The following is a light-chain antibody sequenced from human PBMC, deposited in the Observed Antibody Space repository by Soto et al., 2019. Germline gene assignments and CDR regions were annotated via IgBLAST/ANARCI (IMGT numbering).Light chain of an antibody. V-gene: IGLV4-69*01. CDR2: VNSDGSH. CDR1: SGHSRYT. CDR3: QTWGTGFHVV. Sequence: QLVLTQSPSASASLGASVKLTCTLSSGHSRYTIAWHQQQPEKGPRYLMKVNSDGSHSNGDGIPDRFSGSSSGAERYLTISILQSEDEADYYCQTWGTGFHVVFGGGTKLTVL. J-gene: IGLJ2*01.